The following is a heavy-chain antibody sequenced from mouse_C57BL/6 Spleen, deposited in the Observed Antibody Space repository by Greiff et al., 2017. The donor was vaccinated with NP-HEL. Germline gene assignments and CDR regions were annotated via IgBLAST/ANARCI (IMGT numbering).Heavy chain of an antibody. CDR1: GYTFTDYD. CDR3: TRWEAKAMDY. CDR2: IDPETGGT. D-gene: IGHD4-1*01. J-gene: IGHJ4*01. V-gene: IGHV1-15*01. Sequence: QVQLQQSGAELVRPGASVTLSCKASGYTFTDYDMHWVKQTPVHGLEWIGAIDPETGGTAYNQKFKGKAILTADKSSSTAYMELRSLTSEDSAVYYCTRWEAKAMDYWGQGTSVTVSS.